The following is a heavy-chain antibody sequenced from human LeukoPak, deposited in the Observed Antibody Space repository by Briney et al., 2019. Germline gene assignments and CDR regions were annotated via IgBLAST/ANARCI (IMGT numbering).Heavy chain of an antibody. CDR2: FDPEDGET. D-gene: IGHD3-22*01. CDR1: GYTLTELS. J-gene: IGHJ4*02. V-gene: IGHV1-24*01. Sequence: GASVKVSCKVSGYTLTELSMHWVRQAPGKGLEWMGGFDPEDGETIYAQKFQGRVTMTEDTSTDTAYMELSSLRSEDTAVYYCATYCHRYYYDSSGCRDYWGQGTLVTVSS. CDR3: ATYCHRYYYDSSGCRDY.